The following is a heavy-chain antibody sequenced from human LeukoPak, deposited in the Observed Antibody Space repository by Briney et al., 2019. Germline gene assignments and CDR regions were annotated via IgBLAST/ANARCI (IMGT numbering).Heavy chain of an antibody. CDR3: ARGYGSGSYAYFDS. V-gene: IGHV5-51*01. J-gene: IGHJ4*02. CDR1: GYSFTSHW. D-gene: IGHD3-10*01. Sequence: GESLKISCKGSGYSFTSHWIGWVRQMPGKGLEWMGIIYPGDSNNTYRPSFQGQVTISADKSINTAYLQWSSLKASDTDMYSCARGYGSGSYAYFDSWGQGTLVTVSS. CDR2: IYPGDSNN.